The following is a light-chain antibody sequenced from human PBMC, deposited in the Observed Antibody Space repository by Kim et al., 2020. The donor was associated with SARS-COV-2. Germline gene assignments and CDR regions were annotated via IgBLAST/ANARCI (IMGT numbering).Light chain of an antibody. CDR1: SNNVGNRG. CDR3: STWDSSLSAVL. V-gene: IGLV10-54*01. Sequence: RQTATLTCTGNSNNVGNRGAAWLQQHQGHPPKLLSYRNNNRPSGISERFSASRSGNTASLTITGLQPEDEADYYCSTWDSSLSAVLFGGGTQLTVL. J-gene: IGLJ2*01. CDR2: RNN.